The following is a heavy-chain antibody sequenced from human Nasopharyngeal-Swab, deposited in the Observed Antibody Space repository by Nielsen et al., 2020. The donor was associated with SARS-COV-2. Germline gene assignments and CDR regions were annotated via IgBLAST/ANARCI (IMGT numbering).Heavy chain of an antibody. Sequence: WLRQPPGKGLEWVSAISGSGGSTYYADSVKGRFPISRDNSKNALYLQMNSLRAEDTAVYYCAKDGVRYLAGGFAFDIWGQGTMVTVSS. V-gene: IGHV3-23*01. CDR2: ISGSGGST. J-gene: IGHJ3*02. D-gene: IGHD3-9*01. CDR3: AKDGVRYLAGGFAFDI.